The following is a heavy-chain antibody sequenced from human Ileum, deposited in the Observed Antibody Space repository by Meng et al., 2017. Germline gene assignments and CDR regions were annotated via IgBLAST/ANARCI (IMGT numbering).Heavy chain of an antibody. CDR1: GYTLATYL. J-gene: IGHJ4*02. V-gene: IGHV1-3*04. CDR3: ARDLFGDNGAHFDF. D-gene: IGHD2-21*02. CDR2: LNTDNGNT. Sequence: VPLVQCGAAGKQPEASLRVSCKTSGYTLATYLNHWMRQAPGQGLEWMGWLNTDNGNTKYSQNFQRRVTFTRDTSATTAYMELSSLGSEDTAVYFCARDLFGDNGAHFDFWGQGTLVTVSS.